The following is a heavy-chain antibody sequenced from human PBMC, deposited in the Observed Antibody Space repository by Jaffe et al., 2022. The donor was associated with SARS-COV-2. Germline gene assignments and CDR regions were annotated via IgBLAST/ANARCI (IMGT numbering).Heavy chain of an antibody. V-gene: IGHV3-48*03. CDR1: GFTFSSYE. Sequence: EVQLVESGGGLVQPGGSLRLSCAASGFTFSSYEMNWVRQAPGKGLEWVSYISSSGSTIYYADSVKGRFTISRDNAKNSLYLQMNSLRAEDTAVYYCASGSVAEPITYGYDYWGQGTLVTVSS. CDR3: ASGSVAEPITYGYDY. CDR2: ISSSGSTI. D-gene: IGHD6-19*01. J-gene: IGHJ4*02.